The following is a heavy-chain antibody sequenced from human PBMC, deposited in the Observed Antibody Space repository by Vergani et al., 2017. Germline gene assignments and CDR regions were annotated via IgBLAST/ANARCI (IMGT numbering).Heavy chain of an antibody. CDR3: AKDIWSGYSNDMDV. CDR2: ISWNSGSI. CDR1: GFTFSSYA. J-gene: IGHJ6*03. Sequence: EVQLLESGGGLVQPGGSLRLSCAASGFTFSSYAMSWVRQAPGKGLEWVSGISWNSGSIGYADSVKGRFTISRDNAKNSLYLQMNSLRAEDTALYYCAKDIWSGYSNDMDVWGKGTTVTVSS. V-gene: IGHV3-9*01. D-gene: IGHD3-3*01.